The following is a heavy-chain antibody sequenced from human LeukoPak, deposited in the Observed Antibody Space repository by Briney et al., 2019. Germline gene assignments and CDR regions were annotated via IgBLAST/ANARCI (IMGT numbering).Heavy chain of an antibody. V-gene: IGHV4-39*07. D-gene: IGHD3-10*01. CDR2: IYYSGST. Sequence: SETLSLTCTVSGGSISSSSYYWGWIRQPPGKGLEWIGSIYYSGSTYYNPSLKSRVTISVDTSKNQFSLKLSSVTAADTAVYYCAKGIGSGSYLGSCDYWGQGTLVTVSS. CDR3: AKGIGSGSYLGSCDY. J-gene: IGHJ4*02. CDR1: GGSISSSSYY.